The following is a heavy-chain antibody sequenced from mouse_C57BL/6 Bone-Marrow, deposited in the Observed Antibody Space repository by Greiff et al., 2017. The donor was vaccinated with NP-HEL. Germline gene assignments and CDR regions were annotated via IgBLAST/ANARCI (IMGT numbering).Heavy chain of an antibody. CDR2: INPSSGYT. V-gene: IGHV1-4*01. CDR3: ASHRQLRRYYFDY. Sequence: VQLQQSGAELARPGASVKMSCKASGYTFTSYTMHWVKQRPGQGLEWIGYINPSSGYTKYNQKFKDKATLTADKSSSTAYMQLSSLTSEDSAVYYCASHRQLRRYYFDYWGQGTTLTVSS. CDR1: GYTFTSYT. D-gene: IGHD3-2*02. J-gene: IGHJ2*01.